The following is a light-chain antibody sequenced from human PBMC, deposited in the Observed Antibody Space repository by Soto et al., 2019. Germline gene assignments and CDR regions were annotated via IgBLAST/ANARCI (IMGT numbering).Light chain of an antibody. CDR3: CSYAGSYTYV. V-gene: IGLV2-11*01. CDR2: DVT. Sequence: QSVLTKPRSVSGSPGQSVTISCTGTSSDVGGYNYVSWYQQYPGKAPKLMVSDVTKRPSGVPDRFFGSKSGNTASLTISGLLAEDEADYYCCSYAGSYTYVFGTGTKVTVL. CDR1: SSDVGGYNY. J-gene: IGLJ1*01.